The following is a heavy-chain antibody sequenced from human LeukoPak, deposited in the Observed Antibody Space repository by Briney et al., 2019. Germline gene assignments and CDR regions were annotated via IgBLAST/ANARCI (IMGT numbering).Heavy chain of an antibody. Sequence: RSGGSLRLSCAASGFTFDDYGMSRVRQAPGKGLEWVSGINWNGGSTGYADSVKGRFTISRDNAKNSLYLQMNSLRAEDTALYYCARDGEYCSSTSCYGYWGQGTLVTVSS. J-gene: IGHJ4*02. D-gene: IGHD2-2*01. CDR3: ARDGEYCSSTSCYGY. CDR1: GFTFDDYG. V-gene: IGHV3-20*04. CDR2: INWNGGST.